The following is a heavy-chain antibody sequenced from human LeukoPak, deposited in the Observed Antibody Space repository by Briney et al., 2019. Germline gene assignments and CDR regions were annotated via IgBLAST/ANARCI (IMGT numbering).Heavy chain of an antibody. CDR3: AKEWDLDYDSRGAFDI. Sequence: PGGSLRLSCAASGFTFSSYGMHWVRQAPGKGLEWVAVISYDGSNKYYADSVKGRFTISRDNSKNTLYLQMNSLRAEDTAVYYCAKEWDLDYDSRGAFDIWGQGTMVTVSS. J-gene: IGHJ3*02. CDR2: ISYDGSNK. CDR1: GFTFSSYG. V-gene: IGHV3-30*18. D-gene: IGHD3-22*01.